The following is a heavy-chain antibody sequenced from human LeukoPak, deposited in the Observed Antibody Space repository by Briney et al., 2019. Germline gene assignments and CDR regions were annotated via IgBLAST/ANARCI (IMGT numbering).Heavy chain of an antibody. CDR1: GFTFSSYA. Sequence: PGGSLRLSCAASGFTFSSYAMHWVRQAPGKGLEWVAVISYDGSNKYYADSVKGRFTISRDNSKNTLYLQMNSLRAEDTAVYYCACSSGFPGYGMDVWGQGTTVTVSS. V-gene: IGHV3-30-3*01. CDR3: ACSSGFPGYGMDV. D-gene: IGHD2-2*01. CDR2: ISYDGSNK. J-gene: IGHJ6*02.